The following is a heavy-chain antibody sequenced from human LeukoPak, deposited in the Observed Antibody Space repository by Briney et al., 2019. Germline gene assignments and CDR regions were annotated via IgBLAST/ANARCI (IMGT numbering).Heavy chain of an antibody. D-gene: IGHD3-10*01. CDR1: GGSFSGYY. CDR2: INHSGST. CDR3: ARLSYDY. J-gene: IGHJ4*02. V-gene: IGHV4-34*01. Sequence: SETLSLTCAVYGGSFSGYYWSWIRQPPGKGLEWIGEINHSGSTNYNPSLKSRVTISVDTSKNQFSLKLSSVTAADTAVYYCARLSYDYWGQGTLVTVSS.